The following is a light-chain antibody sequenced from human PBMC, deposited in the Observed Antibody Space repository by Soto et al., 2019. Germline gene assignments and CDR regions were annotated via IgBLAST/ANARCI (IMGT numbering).Light chain of an antibody. J-gene: IGKJ3*01. V-gene: IGKV3-20*01. CDR2: GAS. CDR3: QQYGSSPPFT. Sequence: ILLTQSPGTLSLSPVERGTVSCRASQSVSSSYLAWYQQKPGQAPRLLIYGASSRATGTPDRFSGSGSGTDFTLTISRLEPEDFAVYYCQQYGSSPPFTFGPGTKVDN. CDR1: QSVSSSY.